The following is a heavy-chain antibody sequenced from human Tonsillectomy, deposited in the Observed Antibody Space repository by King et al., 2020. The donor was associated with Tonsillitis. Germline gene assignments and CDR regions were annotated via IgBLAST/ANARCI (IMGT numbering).Heavy chain of an antibody. D-gene: IGHD1-26*01. CDR1: GYTFSSYG. J-gene: IGHJ3*02. Sequence: VQLVQSGDEVKKPGASVKVSCKASGYTFSSYGISWVRQAPGQGLEWMGWISAYNGNTKYAQKLQGRVTMTTDTSTSTAYMELRSLRSDDTAIYYCAIDARYSGSYHDAFDIWGQGTMVTVSS. V-gene: IGHV1-18*01. CDR2: ISAYNGNT. CDR3: AIDARYSGSYHDAFDI.